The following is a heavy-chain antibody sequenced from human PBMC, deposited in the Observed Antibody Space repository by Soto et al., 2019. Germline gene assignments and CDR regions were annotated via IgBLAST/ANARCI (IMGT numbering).Heavy chain of an antibody. V-gene: IGHV4-59*01. CDR1: GGSISSYY. D-gene: IGHD3-3*01. Sequence: SETLSLTCTVSGGSISSYYWSWIRQPPGKGLEWIGYIYYSGSTNYNPSLKSRVTISVDTSKNQFSLKLSSVTAADTAVYYCARDAFGEDNWFDPWGQGTLVTVSS. CDR2: IYYSGST. J-gene: IGHJ5*02. CDR3: ARDAFGEDNWFDP.